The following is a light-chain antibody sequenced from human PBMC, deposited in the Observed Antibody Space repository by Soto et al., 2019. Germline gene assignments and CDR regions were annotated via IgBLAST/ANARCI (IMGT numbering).Light chain of an antibody. J-gene: IGKJ2*01. CDR2: KAS. CDR3: QHFNSYPYT. V-gene: IGKV1-5*03. Sequence: DIQMTQSPSTLSASVGDRVTITCRASQSISDWLAWYQQTPGKAPKLLIYKASTLQSGVPSRFSGSGSGTVLTLAISSLQPDDFATYYCQHFNSYPYTFGQGTKLGI. CDR1: QSISDW.